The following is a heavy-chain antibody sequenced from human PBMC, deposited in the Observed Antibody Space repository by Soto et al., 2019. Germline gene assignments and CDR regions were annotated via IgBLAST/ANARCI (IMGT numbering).Heavy chain of an antibody. CDR1: GGSISSGGYY. V-gene: IGHV4-30-4*01. CDR2: IYYSGST. CDR3: ARQSVGPYGSGSYFDY. J-gene: IGHJ4*02. D-gene: IGHD3-10*01. Sequence: SETLSLTCTVSGGSISSGGYYWSWIRQPPGKGLEWIGYIYYSGSTYYNPSLKSRVTISVDTSKNQFSLKLSSVTAADTAVFYCARQSVGPYGSGSYFDYWGQGTLVTVSS.